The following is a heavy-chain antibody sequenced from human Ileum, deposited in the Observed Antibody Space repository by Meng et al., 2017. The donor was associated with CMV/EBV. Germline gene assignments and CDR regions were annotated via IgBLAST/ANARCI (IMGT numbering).Heavy chain of an antibody. CDR2: IYYSGST. CDR1: GRSISSGDYY. D-gene: IGHD2-15*01. Sequence: QVQLQESGPGLLKPSQTLSLTCTVSGRSISSGDYYWSWIRQPPGKGLEWIGYIYYSGSTYYNPSLKSRVTISVDTSKNQFSLKLSSVTAADTAVYYCARQRGYCSGGSCYHFDYWGQGTLVTVSS. CDR3: ARQRGYCSGGSCYHFDY. V-gene: IGHV4-30-4*08. J-gene: IGHJ4*02.